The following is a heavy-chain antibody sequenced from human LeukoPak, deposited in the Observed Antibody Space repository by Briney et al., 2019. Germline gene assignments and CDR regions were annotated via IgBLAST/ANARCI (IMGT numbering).Heavy chain of an antibody. V-gene: IGHV3-7*01. Sequence: GGSLRLSCVASGFSFSSYWMAWVRQAPGKGLEWVANIKYDVSHKYYVDSVKGRFTISRDNAKNSVYLQMNSLRVDDTAVYFCASSHDSSGNDWGQGTMVTVSS. CDR2: IKYDVSHK. J-gene: IGHJ4*02. CDR1: GFSFSSYW. D-gene: IGHD3-22*01. CDR3: ASSHDSSGND.